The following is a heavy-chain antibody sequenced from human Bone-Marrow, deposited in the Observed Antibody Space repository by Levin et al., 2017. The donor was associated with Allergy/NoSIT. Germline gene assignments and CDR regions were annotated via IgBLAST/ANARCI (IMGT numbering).Heavy chain of an antibody. D-gene: IGHD3-10*01. V-gene: IGHV4-59*01. J-gene: IGHJ5*02. CDR2: IYYSGYT. CDR3: ARDVGPTYGWFDP. Sequence: PSETLSLTCTVSNGSMGNYYWSWIRQSPGKGLEWIAYIYYSGYTKYNPSLKSRVTISMDTSKNQFSLELTSLTAADTAVYYCARDVGPTYGWFDPWGQGSVVTVSS. CDR1: NGSMGNYY.